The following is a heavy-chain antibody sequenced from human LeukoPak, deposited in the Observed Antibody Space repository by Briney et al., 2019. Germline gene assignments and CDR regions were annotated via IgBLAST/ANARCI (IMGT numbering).Heavy chain of an antibody. J-gene: IGHJ4*02. CDR1: GFAFSSCW. D-gene: IGHD4-17*01. CDR3: ARLTVTKYDY. V-gene: IGHV3-7*02. Sequence: AGGSLRLSCAASGFAFSSCWMSWVRQAPGKGLEWVASIKQDGGEKYYVDSVKGRFTISRDNAKNSLYLQMNSLRAEDTAVYSCARLTVTKYDYWGQGTLVTV. CDR2: IKQDGGEK.